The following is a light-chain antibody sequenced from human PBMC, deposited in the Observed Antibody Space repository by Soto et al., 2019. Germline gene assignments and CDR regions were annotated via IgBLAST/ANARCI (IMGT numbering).Light chain of an antibody. CDR2: GAS. J-gene: IGKJ1*01. Sequence: EIVLTHSPGTLSLCPWEIATLSCRASQSVSSSYLAWYQQKPGQAPRLLIYGASSRTTGIPDRFSGSGSGADFTLTISRLEPEDFAVYYCQQYGSSPRTFGQGTKVDIK. CDR3: QQYGSSPRT. CDR1: QSVSSSY. V-gene: IGKV3-20*01.